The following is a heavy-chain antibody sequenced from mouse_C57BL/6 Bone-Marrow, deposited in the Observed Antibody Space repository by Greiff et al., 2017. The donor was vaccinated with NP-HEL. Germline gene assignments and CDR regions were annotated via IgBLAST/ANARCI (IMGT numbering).Heavy chain of an antibody. J-gene: IGHJ3*01. CDR2: IYPRSGNT. CDR3: ARRIYSWFAY. D-gene: IGHD2-1*01. Sequence: VQLQQSGAELARPGASVKLSCKASGYTFTSYGISWVKQRPGQGLEWIGEIYPRSGNTYYNEKFKGKATLTADKSSSTAYMELRSLTSEDSAVYFCARRIYSWFAYWGQGTLVTVSA. CDR1: GYTFTSYG. V-gene: IGHV1-81*01.